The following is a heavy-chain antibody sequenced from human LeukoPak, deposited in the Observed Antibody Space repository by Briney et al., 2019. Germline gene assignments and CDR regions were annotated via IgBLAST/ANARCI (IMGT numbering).Heavy chain of an antibody. V-gene: IGHV1-18*01. Sequence: ASVKVSCKPSGYTFTTYGISWVRQAPGQGLEWMGWISAYNGNTNYAQKLQGRVTMTTDTSTSTAYMELRSLRSEDTAVYYCARGGYSYGPAGIDYWGQGTLVTVSS. D-gene: IGHD5-18*01. J-gene: IGHJ4*02. CDR1: GYTFTTYG. CDR2: ISAYNGNT. CDR3: ARGGYSYGPAGIDY.